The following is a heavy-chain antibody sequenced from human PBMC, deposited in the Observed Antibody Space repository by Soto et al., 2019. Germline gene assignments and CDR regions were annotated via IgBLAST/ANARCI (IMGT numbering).Heavy chain of an antibody. J-gene: IGHJ4*02. Sequence: PSATLSLTCAVYGGSFSGYYWSWIRQPPGKGLEWIGEINHSGSTNYNPSLKSRVTISVDTSKNQFSLKLSSVTAADTAVYYCARVSTGGLDYWGQGTLVTVSS. CDR2: INHSGST. CDR3: ARVSTGGLDY. V-gene: IGHV4-34*01. D-gene: IGHD3-9*01. CDR1: GGSFSGYY.